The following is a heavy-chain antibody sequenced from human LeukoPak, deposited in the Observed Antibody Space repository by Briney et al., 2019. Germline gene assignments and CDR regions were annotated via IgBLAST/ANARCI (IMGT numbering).Heavy chain of an antibody. CDR1: GFTFSSYW. V-gene: IGHV3-7*01. CDR2: IKQDGSEK. Sequence: GGSLRLSCAASGFTFSSYWMSWVRQAPGKGLEWVANIKQDGSEKYYVDSVKGRFTISRDNAKNSLYLQMNSLRAEDTAVYYCARTYYDFWSDPRESDYFDYWGQGTLVTVSS. J-gene: IGHJ4*02. CDR3: ARTYYDFWSDPRESDYFDY. D-gene: IGHD3-3*01.